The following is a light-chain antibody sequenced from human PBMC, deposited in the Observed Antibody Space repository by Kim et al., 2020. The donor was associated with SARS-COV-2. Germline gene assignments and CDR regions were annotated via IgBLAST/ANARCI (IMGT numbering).Light chain of an antibody. CDR2: SAS. CDR1: QDISNS. J-gene: IGKJ3*01. V-gene: IGKV1-27*01. CDR3: QEYNSAPLT. Sequence: AAIGDRVIITCRAHQDISNSLASYQQKPGKVPKHLIYSASALRAGVPARCLGSGYGTDFSLPISSLQPEDIATYYCQEYNSAPLTVGPGTTVDI.